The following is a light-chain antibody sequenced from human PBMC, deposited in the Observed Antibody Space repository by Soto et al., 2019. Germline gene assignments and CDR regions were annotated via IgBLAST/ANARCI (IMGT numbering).Light chain of an antibody. CDR2: EVS. Sequence: QSALTQPASVSGSPGQSITISCAGTSSDVADYKYVSWYQQHPGKAPKLMIYEVSNRPSGVSNRFSGSKSGTSATLGITGFQTGDEADYYCGSWDSSLSAYVFATGTKVTVL. CDR3: GSWDSSLSAYV. CDR1: SSDVADYKY. J-gene: IGLJ1*01. V-gene: IGLV2-14*01.